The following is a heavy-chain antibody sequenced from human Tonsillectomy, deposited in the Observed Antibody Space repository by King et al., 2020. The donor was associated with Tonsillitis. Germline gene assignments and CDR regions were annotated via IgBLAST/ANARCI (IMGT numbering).Heavy chain of an antibody. CDR1: GDSISSGDYY. V-gene: IGHV4-30-4*01. Sequence: QLQESGPGLVKPSQTLSLTCNVSGDSISSGDYYWSWIRQPSGKGLEWIGYIYYSGSTYNNPSLRSRVAISVDTSKNQFSLKLSSVTAADTAVYYCARVRVVVPAAKPDFDYWGQGTLVTVSS. J-gene: IGHJ4*02. CDR3: ARVRVVVPAAKPDFDY. CDR2: IYYSGST. D-gene: IGHD2-2*01.